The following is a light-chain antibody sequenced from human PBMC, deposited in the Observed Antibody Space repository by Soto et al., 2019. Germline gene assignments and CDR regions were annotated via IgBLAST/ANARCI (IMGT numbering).Light chain of an antibody. Sequence: IVLTQSPGTLSLSPGERATLSCRASQSVTSSYLAWYQQKLGQAPSLLIYGTSTRATGIPDRFSGSGSGTEFTLTISRLEPEDFAVYDCQQYGAARNFGQGTTLEIK. CDR3: QQYGAARN. CDR1: QSVTSSY. J-gene: IGKJ2*02. CDR2: GTS. V-gene: IGKV3-20*01.